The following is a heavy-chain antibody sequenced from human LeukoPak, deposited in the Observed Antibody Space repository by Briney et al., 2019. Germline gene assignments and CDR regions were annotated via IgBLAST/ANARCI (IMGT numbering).Heavy chain of an antibody. Sequence: GGSLRLSCTASGITFRTSSFNWVRQVPGKGLEWVSSISSSGTYMYYSDSVKGRFTISRDNSKNTLYLQMNSLRAEDTAGYYCAKDGGVTTILFDYWGQGTLVTVSS. D-gene: IGHD5-12*01. CDR1: GITFRTSS. CDR3: AKDGGVTTILFDY. V-gene: IGHV3-21*04. CDR2: ISSSGTYM. J-gene: IGHJ4*02.